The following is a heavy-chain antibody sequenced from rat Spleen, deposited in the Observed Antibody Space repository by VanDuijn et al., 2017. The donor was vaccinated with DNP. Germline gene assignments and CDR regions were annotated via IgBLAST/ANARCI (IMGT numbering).Heavy chain of an antibody. V-gene: IGHV3-1*01. Sequence: EVRLQESGPGLVKPSQSLSLTCSVTGYSISSNYWGWIRKFPGSKMEWMGYISYSGFTRYNPSLKSRISITRDTSKNLFFLQLNSVTTEDTATYYCARGGKYYSGFDYWGQGVMVTVSS. J-gene: IGHJ2*01. D-gene: IGHD1-2*01. CDR2: ISYSGFT. CDR1: GYSISSNY. CDR3: ARGGKYYSGFDY.